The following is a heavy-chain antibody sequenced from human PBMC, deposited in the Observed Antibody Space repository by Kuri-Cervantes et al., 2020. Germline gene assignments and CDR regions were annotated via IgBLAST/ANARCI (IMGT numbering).Heavy chain of an antibody. D-gene: IGHD6-19*01. CDR3: ASELGADIRVAGAFDI. CDR1: GGSISSYY. V-gene: IGHV4-59*01. Sequence: GSLRLSCTVSGGSISSYYWSWIRQSPGKGLEWIGNIYYSGDTNYNPSLKSRVTISVDTSKKQFSLKLSSVTAADTAVYYCASELGADIRVAGAFDIWGQGTMVTVSS. J-gene: IGHJ3*02. CDR2: IYYSGDT.